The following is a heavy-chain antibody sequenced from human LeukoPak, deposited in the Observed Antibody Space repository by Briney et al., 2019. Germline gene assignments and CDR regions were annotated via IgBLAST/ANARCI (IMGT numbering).Heavy chain of an antibody. CDR2: INSDGSSI. CDR1: EFTFSSYW. D-gene: IGHD1-14*01. CDR3: ARGTGYGVFYY. J-gene: IGHJ4*02. V-gene: IGHV3-74*01. Sequence: GGSLRLSCAASEFTFSSYWMHWVRQAPGKGLVWVSRINSDGSSISYADSAKGRPTNSRDNAKNTLYRQMNSRRAEDTAVYYCARGTGYGVFYYWGQGTLVTVSS.